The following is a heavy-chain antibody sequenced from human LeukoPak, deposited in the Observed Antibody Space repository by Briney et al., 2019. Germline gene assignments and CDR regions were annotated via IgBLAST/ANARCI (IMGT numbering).Heavy chain of an antibody. CDR1: GFTFDDYG. J-gene: IGHJ4*02. D-gene: IGHD2-2*01. Sequence: GGSLRLSCAASGFTFDDYGMSWVRQAPGKGLEWVSGINWNGGSTGYADSVKGRFTISRDNSKNTLYLQMNSLRAEDTAVYYCAKDLGKYCSSTSCYVLGYWGQGTLVTVSS. CDR2: INWNGGST. V-gene: IGHV3-20*04. CDR3: AKDLGKYCSSTSCYVLGY.